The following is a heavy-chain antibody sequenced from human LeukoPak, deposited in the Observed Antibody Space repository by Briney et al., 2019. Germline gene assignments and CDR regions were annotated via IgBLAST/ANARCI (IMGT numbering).Heavy chain of an antibody. J-gene: IGHJ4*02. CDR1: GFTFSDTW. V-gene: IGHV3-15*01. Sequence: TSGGSLRLSCAAPGFTFSDTWITWVRQARGKWLEWVGRIKKKRDGGTTNYAPPVAGRFTISRDESKDTLYLQMNRRQTEDTAVYYCTTGASFYDASGYPPSDNWGQGTLVTVSS. CDR3: TTGASFYDASGYPPSDN. CDR2: IKKKRDGGTT. D-gene: IGHD3-22*01.